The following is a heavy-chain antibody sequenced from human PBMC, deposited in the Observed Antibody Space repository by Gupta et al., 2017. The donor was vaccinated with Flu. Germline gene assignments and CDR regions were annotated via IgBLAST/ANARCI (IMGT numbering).Heavy chain of an antibody. D-gene: IGHD3-10*01. Sequence: QVQLVGSGGGLIQPGRSLRLSCAASGFTFSSNGMHWVRPAHGKGLEWVAVLSHDGSNENYADSVRGRFTISRDNSKNTLYLQMNSLRAEDTAVYYCAKDLGGSGSYYTFDYWGQGTLVTVSS. CDR3: AKDLGGSGSYYTFDY. CDR1: GFTFSSNG. J-gene: IGHJ4*02. CDR2: LSHDGSNE. V-gene: IGHV3-30*18.